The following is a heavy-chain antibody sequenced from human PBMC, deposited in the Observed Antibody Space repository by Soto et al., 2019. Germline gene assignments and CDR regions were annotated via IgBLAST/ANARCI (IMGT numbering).Heavy chain of an antibody. J-gene: IGHJ6*02. Sequence: LRLSCAASGLTFSSYSMNWVRQAPGKGLEWVSSISSSSSSYIYYADSVKGRFTISRDNAKNSLYLQMNSLRAEDTAVYYCARDVGATTWHRYYYGMDVWGQGTTVTVSS. CDR3: ARDVGATTWHRYYYGMDV. CDR2: ISSSSSSYI. D-gene: IGHD1-26*01. V-gene: IGHV3-21*01. CDR1: GLTFSSYS.